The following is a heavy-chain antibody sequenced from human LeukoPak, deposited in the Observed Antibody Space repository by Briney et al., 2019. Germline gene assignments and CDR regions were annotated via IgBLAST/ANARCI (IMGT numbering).Heavy chain of an antibody. Sequence: ASVKVSCKASGYTFTSYGISWVRQAPGQGLEWMGWISAYNGNTNYAQKLQGRVTMTTDTSTSTAYMELRSLRSDDTAVYYCARRLAAAGNNWFHPWAQGTLVTVSS. J-gene: IGHJ5*02. V-gene: IGHV1-18*01. CDR2: ISAYNGNT. D-gene: IGHD6-13*01. CDR3: ARRLAAAGNNWFHP. CDR1: GYTFTSYG.